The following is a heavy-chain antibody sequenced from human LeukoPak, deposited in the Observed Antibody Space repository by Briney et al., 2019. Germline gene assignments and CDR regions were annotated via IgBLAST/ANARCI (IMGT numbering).Heavy chain of an antibody. CDR2: ISSSGSTT. D-gene: IGHD2-2*01. Sequence: PGGSLRLSCAASGFTFSSYEMNWVRQAPGKGLEWVSYISSSGSTTYYADSVKGRFTISRDNAKKSLYLQMNSLRAEDTAVYYCAGQCTGTNCYHYWGQGTLVTVSS. V-gene: IGHV3-48*03. CDR3: AGQCTGTNCYHY. J-gene: IGHJ4*02. CDR1: GFTFSSYE.